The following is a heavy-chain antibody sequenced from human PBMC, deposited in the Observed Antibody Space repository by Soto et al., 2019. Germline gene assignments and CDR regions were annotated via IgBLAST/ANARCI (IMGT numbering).Heavy chain of an antibody. CDR2: ISGSGGST. V-gene: IGHV3-23*01. J-gene: IGHJ1*01. D-gene: IGHD6-19*01. CDR3: AKDAAGSGWYSEYFQH. CDR1: GFTFSSYA. Sequence: GGSLRLSCAASGFTFSSYAMSWVRQAPGKGLEWVSAISGSGGSTYYADSVKGRFTISRDNSKNTLYLQMNSLRAEDTAVYYCAKDAAGSGWYSEYFQHWGQGTLVTVSS.